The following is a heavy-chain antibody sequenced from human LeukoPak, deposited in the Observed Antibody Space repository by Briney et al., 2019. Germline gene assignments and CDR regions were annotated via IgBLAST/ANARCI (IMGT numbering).Heavy chain of an antibody. CDR1: GGSFSGYY. J-gene: IGHJ5*02. D-gene: IGHD3-3*01. CDR3: ARAPTIFGVVITKSWFDP. Sequence: PSETLSLTCAVYGGSFSGYYWSWIRQPPGKGLEWIGEINHSGSTNYNPSLKSRVTISVDTSKNQFSLKLSSVTAADTAVYYCARAPTIFGVVITKSWFDPWGQGTLVTVSS. V-gene: IGHV4-34*01. CDR2: INHSGST.